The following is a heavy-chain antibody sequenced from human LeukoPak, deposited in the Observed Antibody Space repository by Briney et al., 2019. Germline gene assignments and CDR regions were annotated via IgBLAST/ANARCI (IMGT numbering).Heavy chain of an antibody. Sequence: ASVKVSCKTSGYTFTTYGINWVRQAPGQGLEWMGRISAYNGYTNYGQKFQGRVTMTTDTSTNTAYMELRSLRSDDAAVYYCARVGTGTRSFDSWGQGTLVTVSS. V-gene: IGHV1-18*01. CDR3: ARVGTGTRSFDS. D-gene: IGHD1/OR15-1a*01. CDR2: ISAYNGYT. J-gene: IGHJ4*02. CDR1: GYTFTTYG.